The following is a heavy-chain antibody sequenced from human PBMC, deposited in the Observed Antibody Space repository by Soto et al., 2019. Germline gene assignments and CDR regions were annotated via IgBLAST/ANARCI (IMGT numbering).Heavy chain of an antibody. D-gene: IGHD5-12*01. V-gene: IGHV4-59*01. J-gene: IGHJ4*02. CDR1: GGSISSYY. Sequence: PSETLSLTCTVSGGSISSYYWSWIRQPPGKGLEWIGYIYYSGSTNYNPSLKSRVTISVDTSKNQFSLKLSSVTAADTAVYYCARGWLLDFDYWGQGTLVTVSS. CDR3: ARGWLLDFDY. CDR2: IYYSGST.